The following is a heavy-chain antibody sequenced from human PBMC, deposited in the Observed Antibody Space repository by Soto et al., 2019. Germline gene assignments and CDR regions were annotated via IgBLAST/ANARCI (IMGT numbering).Heavy chain of an antibody. V-gene: IGHV1-69*06. CDR1: GGTFSSQA. Sequence: QVQLVQSGAEVKKPGSSVRVSCKASGGTFSSQAINWVRQAPGQGLEWMGGIIPISGTANYAQKFQGRVTITADTSTSTGYMELTSLTSEDTAIYYCAGVDYIYRQRFDYWGQGTQVTVSS. CDR2: IIPISGTA. J-gene: IGHJ4*02. D-gene: IGHD4-4*01. CDR3: AGVDYIYRQRFDY.